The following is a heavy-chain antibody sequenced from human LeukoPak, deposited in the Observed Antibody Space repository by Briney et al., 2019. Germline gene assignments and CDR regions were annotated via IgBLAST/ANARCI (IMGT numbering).Heavy chain of an antibody. V-gene: IGHV1-3*01. Sequence: ASVKVSCKASGYTFTNYAIHWLRQSPGQRLEWMGWINAGNGNTKYSQKFQGRVTIARDTSASTAYMELSSLRSEDTAVYYCARGAGSYYHDPLDYWGQGTLVTVSS. J-gene: IGHJ4*02. CDR2: INAGNGNT. CDR1: GYTFTNYA. CDR3: ARGAGSYYHDPLDY. D-gene: IGHD3-10*01.